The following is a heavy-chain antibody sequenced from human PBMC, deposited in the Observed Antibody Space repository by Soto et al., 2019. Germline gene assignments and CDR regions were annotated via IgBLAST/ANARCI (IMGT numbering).Heavy chain of an antibody. D-gene: IGHD3-16*02. CDR3: VSDRSHRDV. CDR1: GFTFINGN. V-gene: IGHV3-21*01. J-gene: IGHJ6*02. CDR2: ISSGDSFI. Sequence: PGGALILSCAPAGFTFINGNMSEVRQAPGKGLEWISAISSGDSFIYYADSVKGRFTISRDDDKNSLYLQMSRLSVEDTAVYYCVSDRSHRDVWGQRTPVTVSS.